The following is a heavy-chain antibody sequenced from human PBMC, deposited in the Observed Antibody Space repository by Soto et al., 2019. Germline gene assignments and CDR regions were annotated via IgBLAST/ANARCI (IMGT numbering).Heavy chain of an antibody. CDR3: ARWWSGSRQGFDH. CDR1: GCSISSGDYY. V-gene: IGHV4-31*03. Sequence: QVQLQESGPGLVKPSQTLSLTCTVSGCSISSGDYYWSWIRQHPGKGLEWIGYIYYSGSTYYNPSLKSRVTISVDTSKNQFSLKLSSVTAADTAVYYCARWWSGSRQGFDHWGQGTLVTVSS. CDR2: IYYSGST. D-gene: IGHD3-3*01. J-gene: IGHJ5*02.